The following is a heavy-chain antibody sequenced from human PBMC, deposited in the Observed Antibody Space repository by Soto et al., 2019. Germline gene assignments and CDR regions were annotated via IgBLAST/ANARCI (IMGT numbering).Heavy chain of an antibody. D-gene: IGHD7-27*01. J-gene: IGHJ4*02. CDR3: ARASSRWGSEAAY. V-gene: IGHV3-53*01. CDR1: GLTVSGNY. CDR2: IYSDGNT. Sequence: EVQLVESGGGLIHPGGSLRLSCAASGLTVSGNYMGWVRQAPGKGLEWVSGIYSDGNTIYADSVKGRFTIFRDNSKNTLYLQMNSLRAEDTAVYHCARASSRWGSEAAYWGQGTLVTVSS.